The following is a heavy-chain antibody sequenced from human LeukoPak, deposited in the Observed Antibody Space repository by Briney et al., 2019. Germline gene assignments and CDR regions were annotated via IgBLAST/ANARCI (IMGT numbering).Heavy chain of an antibody. J-gene: IGHJ4*02. V-gene: IGHV3-33*01. CDR2: IWFDGSSK. Sequence: SCKASGFTFTSFAMHWVRQAPGKGLEWLALIWFDGSSKNYTDSVEGRFTISRDNSKNTLFLQMNSLRAEDTAVYYCARGFYRVRHDQSTYYFVHWGQGTLVTVSS. CDR3: ARGFYRVRHDQSTYYFVH. CDR1: GFTFTSFA. D-gene: IGHD3-16*02.